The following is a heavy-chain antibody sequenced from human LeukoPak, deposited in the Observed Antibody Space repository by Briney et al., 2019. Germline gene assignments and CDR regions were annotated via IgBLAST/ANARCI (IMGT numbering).Heavy chain of an antibody. V-gene: IGHV1-2*02. Sequence: ASVKVSCKASGYTFTGYYMHWVRQAPGQGLEWMGWINPNSGGTNYAQKFQGRVTMTRDTSTSTVYVELSSLRSEDTAVYYCARGLMVAGLTFDYWGQGTLVTVSS. CDR3: ARGLMVAGLTFDY. CDR1: GYTFTGYY. J-gene: IGHJ4*02. D-gene: IGHD6-19*01. CDR2: INPNSGGT.